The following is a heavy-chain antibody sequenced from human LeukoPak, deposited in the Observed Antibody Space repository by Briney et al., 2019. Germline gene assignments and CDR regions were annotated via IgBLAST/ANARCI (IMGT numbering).Heavy chain of an antibody. D-gene: IGHD6-13*01. CDR3: ARLGSIAAAGTPDY. V-gene: IGHV3-11*06. J-gene: IGHJ4*02. CDR2: ISGTSSYT. Sequence: PGGSLTLSCPAAGFTFSDYYMSCIRQAPGRGLEWVSYISGTSSYTTYADSVKGRFTISRDNAKNSLYLQMNSLRGEDTAVYYCARLGSIAAAGTPDYWGQGTLVTVSS. CDR1: GFTFSDYY.